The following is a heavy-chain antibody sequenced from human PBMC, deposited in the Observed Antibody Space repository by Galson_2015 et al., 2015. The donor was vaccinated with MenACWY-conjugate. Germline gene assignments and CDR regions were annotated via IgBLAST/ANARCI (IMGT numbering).Heavy chain of an antibody. CDR3: TTAPSHMDV. V-gene: IGHV3-74*01. D-gene: IGHD1-14*01. CDR1: GFTFSSYW. J-gene: IGHJ6*03. CDR2: VNSDGSGT. Sequence: SLRLSCAASGFTFSSYWMHWVRQAPGKGLVWVSRVNSDGSGTGYADSVKGRFTISRDNAKNMLFLQMNSLKVEDTAVYFCTTAPSHMDVWGKGTTVTVSS.